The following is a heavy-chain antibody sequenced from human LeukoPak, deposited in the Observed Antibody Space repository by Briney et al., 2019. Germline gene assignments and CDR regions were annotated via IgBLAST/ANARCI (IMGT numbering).Heavy chain of an antibody. CDR2: ISGSGGST. CDR1: GFTFSGYA. J-gene: IGHJ3*02. CDR3: AKDYYGSGSHPYAFDI. D-gene: IGHD3-10*01. V-gene: IGHV3-23*01. Sequence: GGSLRLSCAASGFTFSGYAMSWVRQAPGKGLEWVSAISGSGGSTYYADSVKGRFTISRDNSKNTLYLQMNSLRAEDTAVYYCAKDYYGSGSHPYAFDIWGQGTMVTVSS.